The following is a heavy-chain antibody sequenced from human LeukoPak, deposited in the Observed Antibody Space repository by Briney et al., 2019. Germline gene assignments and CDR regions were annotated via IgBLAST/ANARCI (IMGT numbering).Heavy chain of an antibody. V-gene: IGHV1-18*01. J-gene: IGHJ2*01. CDR2: ISAYNGNT. D-gene: IGHD3-22*01. CDR1: GYTFTSYG. CDR3: AGTPTYYYDSSGTWYFDL. Sequence: ASVRVSCKASGYTFTSYGISWVRQAPGQGLEWMGWISAYNGNTNYAQKLQGRVTMTTDTSTSTAYMELRSLRSDDTAVYYCAGTPTYYYDSSGTWYFDLWGRGTLVTVSS.